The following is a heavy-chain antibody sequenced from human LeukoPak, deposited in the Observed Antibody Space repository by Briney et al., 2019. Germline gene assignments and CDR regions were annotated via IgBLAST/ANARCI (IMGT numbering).Heavy chain of an antibody. V-gene: IGHV3-21*01. CDR2: ISSSSSYI. CDR3: ASEILWFGELSAFDI. J-gene: IGHJ3*02. CDR1: GFTFSSYS. D-gene: IGHD3-10*01. Sequence: GGSLRLSCAASGFTFSSYSMNWVRQAPGKGLEWVSSISSSSSYIYYADSVKGRFTISRDNAKNSLYLQMNSLRAEDTAVYYCASEILWFGELSAFDIWGQGTMVTVSS.